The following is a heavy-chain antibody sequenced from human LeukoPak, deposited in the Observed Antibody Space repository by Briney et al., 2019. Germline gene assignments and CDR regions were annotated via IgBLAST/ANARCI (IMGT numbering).Heavy chain of an antibody. CDR1: GFTFSSYW. V-gene: IGHV3-74*01. J-gene: IGHJ5*02. CDR2: IASDGSST. CDR3: IRDFRSADL. Sequence: GGSLRLSCAASGFTFSSYWMNWVRQAPGKGLVWVSRIASDGSSTTCADSVKGRFSISRDNAKNTLYLEMNSLSVEDTATYYCIRDFRSADLWGQGTLVTVTS.